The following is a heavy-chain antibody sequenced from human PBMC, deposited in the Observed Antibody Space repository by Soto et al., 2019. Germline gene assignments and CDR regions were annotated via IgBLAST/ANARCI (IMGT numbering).Heavy chain of an antibody. J-gene: IGHJ4*02. CDR2: ISTSESIV. V-gene: IGHV3-48*03. CDR3: ARDRGRGYCTGGLCYLGLDH. D-gene: IGHD2-8*02. Sequence: GGSLRLSCAASGFAFSSYEMNWVRQAPGKGLEWVSYISTSESIVYYADSVRGRFTISRDNAKNSLFLQMNSLRAEDTAIYYCARDRGRGYCTGGLCYLGLDHWGQGNPVTVSS. CDR1: GFAFSSYE.